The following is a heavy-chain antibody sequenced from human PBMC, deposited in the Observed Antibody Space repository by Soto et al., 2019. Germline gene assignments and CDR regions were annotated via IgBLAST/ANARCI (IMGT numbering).Heavy chain of an antibody. V-gene: IGHV3-30*18. Sequence: QVQLVESGGGVVQPGRSLRLSCAASGFTFSSYGMHWVRQAPGKGLEWVAVISYDGSNKYYADSVKGRFTISRDNSKNRLYLKINSLRAKDTGVYYCAKDVLLPGRAYGMDVWGQGTTVTVSS. CDR2: ISYDGSNK. J-gene: IGHJ6*02. CDR1: GFTFSSYG. CDR3: AKDVLLPGRAYGMDV. D-gene: IGHD1-26*01.